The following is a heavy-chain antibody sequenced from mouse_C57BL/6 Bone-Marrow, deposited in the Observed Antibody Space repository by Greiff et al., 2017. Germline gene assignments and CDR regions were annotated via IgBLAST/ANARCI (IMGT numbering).Heavy chain of an antibody. Sequence: EVQLVESGPGLVKPSQSLSLTCSVTGYSITSGYYWNWIRQFPGNKLEWMGYISYDGSNNYNPSLKNRISITRDTSKNQCFLKLNSVTTEDTATDYCARRHYDYGAWYFDVWGTGTTVTVSS. CDR1: GYSITSGYY. CDR3: ARRHYDYGAWYFDV. V-gene: IGHV3-6*01. D-gene: IGHD2-4*01. J-gene: IGHJ1*03. CDR2: ISYDGSN.